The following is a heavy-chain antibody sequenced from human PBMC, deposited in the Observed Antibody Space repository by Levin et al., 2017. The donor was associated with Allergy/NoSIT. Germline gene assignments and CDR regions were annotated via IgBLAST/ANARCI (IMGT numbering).Heavy chain of an antibody. D-gene: IGHD5-18*01. V-gene: IGHV3-7*01. CDR1: GFTFSSYW. Sequence: GGSLRLSCAASGFTFSSYWMSWVRQAPGKGLEWVANIKQDGSEKYYVDSVKGRFTISRDNAKNSLYLQMNSLRAEDTAVYYCARVAEGYSYGFEGENYFDYWGQGTLVTVSS. CDR2: IKQDGSEK. J-gene: IGHJ4*02. CDR3: ARVAEGYSYGFEGENYFDY.